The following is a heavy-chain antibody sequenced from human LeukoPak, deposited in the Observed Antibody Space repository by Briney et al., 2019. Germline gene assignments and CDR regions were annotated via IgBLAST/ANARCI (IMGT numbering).Heavy chain of an antibody. D-gene: IGHD3-22*01. J-gene: IGHJ5*02. CDR3: ARDGRNTYYYDSSGYYTGDWFDP. Sequence: ASVKVSCKASGYTFTSYGISWVRQAPGQGLEWMGWINPNSGGTNYAQKFQGRVTMTRDTSISTAYMELSRLRSDDTAVYYCARDGRNTYYYDSSGYYTGDWFDPWGQGTLVTVSS. CDR1: GYTFTSYG. CDR2: INPNSGGT. V-gene: IGHV1-2*02.